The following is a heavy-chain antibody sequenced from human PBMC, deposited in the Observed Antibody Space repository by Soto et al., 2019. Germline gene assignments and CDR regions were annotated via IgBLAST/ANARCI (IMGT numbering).Heavy chain of an antibody. CDR1: GYTFTGYY. CDR3: ASLLLYDSSGYYYGDWYFDL. V-gene: IGHV1-2*02. D-gene: IGHD3-22*01. CDR2: INPNSGGT. Sequence: ASVKVSCKASGYTFTGYYMHWVRQAPGQGLEWMGWINPNSGGTNYAQKFQGRVTMTRDTPISTAYMELSRLRSDDTAVYYCASLLLYDSSGYYYGDWYFDLWGRGTLVTVSS. J-gene: IGHJ2*01.